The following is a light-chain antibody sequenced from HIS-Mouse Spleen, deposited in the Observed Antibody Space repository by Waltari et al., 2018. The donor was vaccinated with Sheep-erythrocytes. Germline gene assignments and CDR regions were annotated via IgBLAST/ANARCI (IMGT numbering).Light chain of an antibody. J-gene: IGKJ5*01. CDR2: AAS. Sequence: DIQMTQSPSSVSASVGDRVTITCRASQSISSWLAWYQQKPGKAPKLRIYAASSLQSGVPSRFSGSGSETDFTITISSLQHEDFATYYCQQANSFQITFGHGPRLEIK. V-gene: IGKV1-12*01. CDR3: QQANSFQIT. CDR1: QSISSW.